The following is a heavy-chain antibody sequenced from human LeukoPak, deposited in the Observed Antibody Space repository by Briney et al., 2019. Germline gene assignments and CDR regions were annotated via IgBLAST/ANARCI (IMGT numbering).Heavy chain of an antibody. V-gene: IGHV1-69*04. CDR3: ARKSYGDYSNFDY. Sequence: SVKVSCKASGGTFSSYAIGWVRQAPGQGLEWMGRIIPILGIANYAQKFQGRVTITADKSTSTAYMELSSLRSEDTAVYYCARKSYGDYSNFDYWGQGTLVTVSS. D-gene: IGHD4-17*01. CDR1: GGTFSSYA. CDR2: IIPILGIA. J-gene: IGHJ4*02.